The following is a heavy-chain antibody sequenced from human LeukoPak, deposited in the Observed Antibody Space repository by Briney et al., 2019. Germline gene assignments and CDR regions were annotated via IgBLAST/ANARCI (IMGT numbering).Heavy chain of an antibody. CDR3: ARYHWDWSVDFGDYYYGMDV. CDR2: IKQDGSEK. CDR1: GFTFSSYW. J-gene: IGHJ6*02. V-gene: IGHV3-7*01. D-gene: IGHD3-3*01. Sequence: GGSLRLSCAPSGFTFSSYWMSWVRQAPGEGLEWVADIKQDGSEKYYVDSVKGRFTISRDNAKNSLYLQMNSLRADDTDVYFCARYHWDWSVDFGDYYYGMDVWGQGTTVTVSS.